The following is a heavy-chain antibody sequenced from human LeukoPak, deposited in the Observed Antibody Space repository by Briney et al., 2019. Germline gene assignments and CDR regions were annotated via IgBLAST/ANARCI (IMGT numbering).Heavy chain of an antibody. CDR1: GYRFPSYR. Sequence: GESLKISCKGSGYRFPSYRIGWVRQMPGKGLEWMGIIYPGDSDTRYSPSFQGRVTISADKSISTAYLQWSSLKASDTAMYYCARLRDYVWGSYRYDAFDIWGQGTMVTVSS. J-gene: IGHJ3*02. D-gene: IGHD3-16*02. CDR2: IYPGDSDT. CDR3: ARLRDYVWGSYRYDAFDI. V-gene: IGHV5-51*01.